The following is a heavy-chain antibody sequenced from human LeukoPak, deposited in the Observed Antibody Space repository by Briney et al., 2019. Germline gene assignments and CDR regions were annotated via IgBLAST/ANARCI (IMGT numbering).Heavy chain of an antibody. J-gene: IGHJ6*02. CDR2: IYYSGST. V-gene: IGHV4-31*03. Sequence: SETLSLTCTVSGGSISSGGYYWSWIRQHPGKGLEWIGYIYYSGSTYYNPSLKSRVTISVDTSKNQFSLKLSSVTAADTAVYYCARVPLTYDSSGYYYYYYGMDVWGQGTTVTVSS. CDR3: ARVPLTYDSSGYYYYYYGMDV. CDR1: GGSISSGGYY. D-gene: IGHD3-22*01.